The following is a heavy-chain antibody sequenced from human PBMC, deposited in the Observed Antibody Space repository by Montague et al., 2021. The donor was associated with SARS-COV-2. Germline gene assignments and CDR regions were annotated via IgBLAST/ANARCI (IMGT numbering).Heavy chain of an antibody. CDR1: NGSINSYY. CDR2: IYYRGST. Sequence: SETLSLTYTVSNGSINSYYWSWVRQPPGKRLEWIGYIYYRGSTSYNPSLESRVTMSIDTSKNQFSLKLRSVTAADTAVYFCAREGLHNWFDPWGQGTLVIVSS. J-gene: IGHJ5*02. V-gene: IGHV4-59*01. CDR3: AREGLHNWFDP.